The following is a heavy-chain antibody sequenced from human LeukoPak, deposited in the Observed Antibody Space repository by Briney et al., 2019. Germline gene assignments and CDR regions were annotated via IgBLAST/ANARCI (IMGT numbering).Heavy chain of an antibody. J-gene: IGHJ4*02. CDR2: ISGYNGNT. V-gene: IGHV1-18*01. CDR3: ASSRGGYCSGGSCYTFPFDY. CDR1: GYTFTTYG. D-gene: IGHD2-15*01. Sequence: ASVKVSCKTSGYTFTTYGILWVRQAPGQGLEWMGWISGYNGNTNFARKLQGRVTMTTDTSTSTAYMELSSLRSEDTAVYYCASSRGGYCSGGSCYTFPFDYWGQGTLVTVSS.